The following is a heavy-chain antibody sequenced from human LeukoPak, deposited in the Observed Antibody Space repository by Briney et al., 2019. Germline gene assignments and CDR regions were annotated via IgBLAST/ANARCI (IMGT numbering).Heavy chain of an antibody. CDR2: ISSSSSTI. Sequence: PGGSLRLSCAASGFTFSSYSMNWVRQAPGKGLGWVSYISSSSSTIYYADSVKGRFTISRDNAKNSLYLQMNSLRAEDTAVYYCARAPRWLPDYWGQGTLVTVSS. J-gene: IGHJ4*02. CDR1: GFTFSSYS. V-gene: IGHV3-48*04. CDR3: ARAPRWLPDY. D-gene: IGHD5-24*01.